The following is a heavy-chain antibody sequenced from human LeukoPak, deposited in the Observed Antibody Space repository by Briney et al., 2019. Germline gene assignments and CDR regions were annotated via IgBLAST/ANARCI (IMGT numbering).Heavy chain of an antibody. CDR3: ARVPHHDSSGYFAFDI. Sequence: WGSLRLSCAASGFTFSTYGMHWVRQAPGKGLEWVADIWYEGSNKYYADSVKGRLSITRDNSKTALKLKMHSLRAEDTAVYYCARVPHHDSSGYFAFDIWGQGTMVTVSS. CDR2: IWYEGSNK. V-gene: IGHV3-33*01. D-gene: IGHD3-22*01. J-gene: IGHJ3*02. CDR1: GFTFSTYG.